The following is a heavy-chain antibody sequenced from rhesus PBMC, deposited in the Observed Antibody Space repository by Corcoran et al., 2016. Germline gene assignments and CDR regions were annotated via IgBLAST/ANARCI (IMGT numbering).Heavy chain of an antibody. V-gene: IGHV3S26*01. CDR3: TRRGYCSGIYCSGSGYGLDS. CDR2: ISESCGTR. CDR1: GFTFSSYV. D-gene: IGHD2-27*01. J-gene: IGHJ6*01. Sequence: DVQLVESGGGLVKPGGSLRLSCVASGFTFSSYVMHWVRQAPGKGLGWVSVISESCGTRYYAYSVKGRFTISRDNAKNLLFLQMNSRRAEDTAVYYCTRRGYCSGIYCSGSGYGLDSWGQGVVVTVSS.